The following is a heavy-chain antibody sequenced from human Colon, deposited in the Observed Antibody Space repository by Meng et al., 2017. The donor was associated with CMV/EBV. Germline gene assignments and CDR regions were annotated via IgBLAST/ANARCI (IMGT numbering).Heavy chain of an antibody. V-gene: IGHV4-38-2*01. CDR1: GFSITSGYY. CDR3: ARGMAQDYLDQ. D-gene: IGHD5-24*01. CDR2: AAHSGRT. Sequence: SETLSLTCAVSGFSITSGYYWAWIRQSPGKGRGWIGTAAHSGRTFYEPSRRSRITLSLDRSKNHFSLDLSSVTVADTAIYFCARGMAQDYLDQWGQGTLVTVSS. J-gene: IGHJ4*02.